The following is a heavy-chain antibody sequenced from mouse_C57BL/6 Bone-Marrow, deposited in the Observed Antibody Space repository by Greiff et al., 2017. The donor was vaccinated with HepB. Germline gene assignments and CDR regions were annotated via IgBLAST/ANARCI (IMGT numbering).Heavy chain of an antibody. CDR2: IDPSDSYT. CDR3: ASITTLDV. CDR1: GYTFTSYW. Sequence: QVQLQHPGAELVMPGASVKLSCKASGYTFTSYWMHWVKQRPGQGLEWIGEIDPSDSYTNYNQKFKGKSTLTVDKSSSTAYMQLSSLTSEDSAVYYCASITTLDVWGTGTTVTVSS. D-gene: IGHD1-1*01. V-gene: IGHV1-69*01. J-gene: IGHJ1*03.